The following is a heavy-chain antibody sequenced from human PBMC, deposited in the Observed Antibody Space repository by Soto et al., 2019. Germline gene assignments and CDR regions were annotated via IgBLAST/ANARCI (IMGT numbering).Heavy chain of an antibody. Sequence: XESLKLSWQSSGYRFSSFWIGLVRQMPGKGLEWMGIAQPGHSDTRYSPSFQGHVTISADESTNTAYLQWSSLRASDTAMYFCERHGYSSSWYPDQWGQGTLVTVSS. V-gene: IGHV5-51*01. CDR3: ERHGYSSSWYPDQ. CDR1: GYRFSSFW. D-gene: IGHD6-13*01. CDR2: AQPGHSDT. J-gene: IGHJ4*02.